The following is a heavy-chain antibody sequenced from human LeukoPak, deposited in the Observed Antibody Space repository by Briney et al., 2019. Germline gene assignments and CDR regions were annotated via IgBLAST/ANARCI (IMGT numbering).Heavy chain of an antibody. CDR2: TYYRSKWFS. V-gene: IGHV6-1*01. Sequence: SQTLSLTCAISGXSVSSNSAAWNWIRQSPSRGLEWLGRTYYRSKWFSRYAVSVKSRITINADTSKNQFSLQLNSVTPDDTAVYYCARGPGYFQYWGQGTLVTVSS. CDR3: ARGPGYFQY. J-gene: IGHJ1*01. CDR1: GXSVSSNSAA.